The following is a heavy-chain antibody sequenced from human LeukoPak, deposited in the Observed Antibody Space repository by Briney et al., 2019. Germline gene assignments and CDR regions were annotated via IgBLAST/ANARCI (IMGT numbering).Heavy chain of an antibody. J-gene: IGHJ4*02. CDR3: ARDAISRSDNVDTAMVAGDY. Sequence: ASVKVSCKASGYTFTGYYMHWVRQAPGQGLERMGWINPNSGGTNYAQKFQGRVTMTRDTSISTAYMELSRLRSDDTAVYYCARDAISRSDNVDTAMVAGDYWGQGTLVTVSS. D-gene: IGHD5-18*01. V-gene: IGHV1-2*02. CDR2: INPNSGGT. CDR1: GYTFTGYY.